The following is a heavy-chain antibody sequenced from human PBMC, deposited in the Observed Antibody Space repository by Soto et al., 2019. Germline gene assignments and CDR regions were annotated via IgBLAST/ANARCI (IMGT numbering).Heavy chain of an antibody. Sequence: QVQLVESGGGVVQSGRSLRLSCAASGFTFSTYAMYWVRQAPGKGLEWVAVISYHGFNKFHADSVKGRFTISRDNSRNTLYLQMDSLRPEDTAVYYCARALTKDTSMVLDSFHIWGQGTKVTVSS. CDR1: GFTFSTYA. V-gene: IGHV3-30-3*01. CDR3: ARALTKDTSMVLDSFHI. J-gene: IGHJ3*02. CDR2: ISYHGFNK. D-gene: IGHD5-18*01.